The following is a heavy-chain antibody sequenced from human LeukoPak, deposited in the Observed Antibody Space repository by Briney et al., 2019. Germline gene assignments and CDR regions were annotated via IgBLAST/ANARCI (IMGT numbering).Heavy chain of an antibody. J-gene: IGHJ4*02. Sequence: GRSLRLSCAASGFTFSSYGIHWVRQAPGKGLEWVAVISYDGSNKYYADSVKGRFTISRDNSKNTLYLQMNSLRAEDTAVYYCAKDPERWLQLRTLGIYYFDYWGQGTLVTVSS. CDR3: AKDPERWLQLRTLGIYYFDY. D-gene: IGHD5-24*01. V-gene: IGHV3-30*18. CDR2: ISYDGSNK. CDR1: GFTFSSYG.